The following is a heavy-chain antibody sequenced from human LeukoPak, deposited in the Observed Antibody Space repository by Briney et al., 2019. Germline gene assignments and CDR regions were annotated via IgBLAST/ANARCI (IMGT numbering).Heavy chain of an antibody. V-gene: IGHV5-51*01. CDR2: IYPGDSDT. D-gene: IGHD5-24*01. CDR3: ARVQRWLQLDDAFDI. Sequence: GESLKISCKGSGYSFTSYWIGWVRQMPGKGLEWMGIIYPGDSDTRYSPSFQGQVTISADKSISTAYLQWSSLKASDTTMYYCARVQRWLQLDDAFDIWGQGTMVTVSS. CDR1: GYSFTSYW. J-gene: IGHJ3*02.